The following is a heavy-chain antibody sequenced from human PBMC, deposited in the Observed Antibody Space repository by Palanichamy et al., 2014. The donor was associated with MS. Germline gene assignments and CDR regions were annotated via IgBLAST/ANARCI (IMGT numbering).Heavy chain of an antibody. J-gene: IGHJ2*01. Sequence: EVQLVESGGGLVQPGGSLRLSCAASGFTFSNYWMHWVRQAPGKGLVWVSRTNSDDSSSDYADSVKGRFTISRDGAKNTLYLQMNSLRAEDAAIYYRARGRDGYNYDWYFDLWGRGTLVTVSS. CDR3: ARGRDGYNYDWYFDL. D-gene: IGHD5-24*01. CDR1: GFTFSNYW. V-gene: IGHV3-74*01. CDR2: TNSDDSSS.